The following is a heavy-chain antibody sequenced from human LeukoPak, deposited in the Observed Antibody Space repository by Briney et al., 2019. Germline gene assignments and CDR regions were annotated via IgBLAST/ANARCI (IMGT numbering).Heavy chain of an antibody. J-gene: IGHJ4*02. Sequence: PGGSLRLSCAASGFTFSSYAMYWVRQAPGKGLEWVSGIFGSGGSTHYADSVKGRFTISRDNSKNTVYLQMNSLRAEDTAVYYCARTLEYSSSWYGRYFDCWGQGTLVTVSS. CDR1: GFTFSSYA. CDR2: IFGSGGST. V-gene: IGHV3-23*01. D-gene: IGHD6-13*01. CDR3: ARTLEYSSSWYGRYFDC.